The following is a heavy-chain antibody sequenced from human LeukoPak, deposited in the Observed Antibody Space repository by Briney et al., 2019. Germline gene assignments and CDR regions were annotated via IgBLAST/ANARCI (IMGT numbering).Heavy chain of an antibody. Sequence: ASVKVSCKASGYTFSSNGINWVRQATGQGLEWMGWMNPNSGNTGYAQKFQGRVTMTRNASIRSAYMELSSLTSEDTAVYYCARRYPLVLLWFGELSGTDAFDIWGQGTMVTVSS. J-gene: IGHJ3*02. CDR3: ARRYPLVLLWFGELSGTDAFDI. CDR1: GYTFSSNG. D-gene: IGHD3-10*01. V-gene: IGHV1-8*01. CDR2: MNPNSGNT.